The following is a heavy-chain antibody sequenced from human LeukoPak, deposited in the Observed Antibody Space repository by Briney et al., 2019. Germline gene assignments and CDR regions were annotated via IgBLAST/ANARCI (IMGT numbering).Heavy chain of an antibody. CDR2: FDPNTGDS. CDR1: EYTFTGYY. J-gene: IGHJ4*02. CDR3: ARIRYCGGISCYYIDY. Sequence: ASVKVSCKASEYTFTGYYIHWVRQAPGQGLEWMGWFDPNTGDSNYVQKFQGRVTMTRDTSISTAYMELSRLRSDDTAFYYCARIRYCGGISCYYIDYWGQGTLVTVS. V-gene: IGHV1-2*02. D-gene: IGHD2-2*01.